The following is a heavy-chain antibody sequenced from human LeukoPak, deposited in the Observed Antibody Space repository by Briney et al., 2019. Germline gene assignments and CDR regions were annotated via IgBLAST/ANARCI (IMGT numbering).Heavy chain of an antibody. CDR3: ARALVVAARTYFFDY. J-gene: IGHJ4*02. V-gene: IGHV7-4-1*02. D-gene: IGHD2-15*01. CDR1: GYTFTSYA. Sequence: ASVKVSCKTSGYTFTSYAMNWVRQAPGQGLEWMGWINTNTGNPTYAQGFTGRFVFSLDTSVSTAYLQISSLKAEDTAVYYCARALVVAARTYFFDYWGQGTLVTVSS. CDR2: INTNTGNP.